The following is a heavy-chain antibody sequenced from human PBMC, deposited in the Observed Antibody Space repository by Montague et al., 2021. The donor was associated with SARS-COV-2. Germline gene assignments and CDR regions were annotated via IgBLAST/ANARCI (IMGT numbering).Heavy chain of an antibody. CDR1: GGSIGSSCYY. D-gene: IGHD3-22*01. CDR2: IYYSGST. Sequence: SETLSLTCTVSGGSIGSSCYYWGWIRQPPGKGLEWIGSIYYSGSTYYNPSLKSRVTISVDTSQNQFSLKLSSVTAADTAVYYCASPTYYYDSSGSDAFDIWGQGTMVTVSS. J-gene: IGHJ3*02. V-gene: IGHV4-39*01. CDR3: ASPTYYYDSSGSDAFDI.